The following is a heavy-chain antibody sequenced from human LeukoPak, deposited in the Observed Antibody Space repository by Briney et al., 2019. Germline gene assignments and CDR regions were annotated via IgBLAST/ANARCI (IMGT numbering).Heavy chain of an antibody. V-gene: IGHV1-18*01. CDR1: GYTFTTYG. J-gene: IGHJ5*02. D-gene: IGHD4-23*01. Sequence: ASVKDSCKASGYTFTTYGISWVRQAPGQGLEWMGWISVYNGNTNYAQKFQGRVTMTTDTSTSTAYMELRSLRSDDTAVYYCARGRWLDWFDPWGQGTLVTVSS. CDR3: ARGRWLDWFDP. CDR2: ISVYNGNT.